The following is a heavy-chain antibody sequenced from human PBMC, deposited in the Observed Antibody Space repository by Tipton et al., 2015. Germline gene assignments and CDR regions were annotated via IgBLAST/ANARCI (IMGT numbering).Heavy chain of an antibody. CDR2: IKPDGSDS. D-gene: IGHD1-26*01. Sequence: SLRLSCAASGFTFHNYWMTWVRQAPGKGLEGVANIKPDGSDSYYLDSVKGRFTISRDNAKYSLFLQMSSLKPEDTALYYCAKDRSGIVGATLDFWGQGTLVTVSS. CDR3: AKDRSGIVGATLDF. CDR1: GFTFHNYW. J-gene: IGHJ4*02. V-gene: IGHV3-7*03.